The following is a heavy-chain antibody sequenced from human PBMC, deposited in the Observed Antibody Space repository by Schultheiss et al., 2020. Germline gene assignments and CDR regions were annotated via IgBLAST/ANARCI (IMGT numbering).Heavy chain of an antibody. CDR3: ARMSMVATYWFDP. CDR2: IYSNGST. CDR1: GLTVSINY. V-gene: IGHV3-53*01. J-gene: IGHJ5*02. D-gene: IGHD5-12*01. Sequence: GGSLRLACAASGLTVSINYMTWVRQAPGKGLEWVSVIYSNGSTYYADSVKGRFTISRDNSKDTLYLQMSSLRAEDTAVYHCARMSMVATYWFDPWGQGTLVNVSS.